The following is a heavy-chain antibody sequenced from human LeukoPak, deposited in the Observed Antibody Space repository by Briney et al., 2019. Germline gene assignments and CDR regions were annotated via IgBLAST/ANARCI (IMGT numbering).Heavy chain of an antibody. CDR1: GYTFTGYY. J-gene: IGHJ4*02. V-gene: IGHV1-2*06. Sequence: ASVKVSCKTSGYTFTGYYVHYVRQAPGQGLEWMGRINPNSGDTNYAQHFQGRVTMTRDTSITTAYMDLSRLTSNDTAVYYCARDYCGGDCFPDYWGQGTLVTVSS. CDR2: INPNSGDT. D-gene: IGHD2-21*02. CDR3: ARDYCGGDCFPDY.